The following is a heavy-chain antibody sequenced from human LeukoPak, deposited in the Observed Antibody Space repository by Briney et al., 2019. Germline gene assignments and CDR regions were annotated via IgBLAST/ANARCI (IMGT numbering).Heavy chain of an antibody. V-gene: IGHV1-46*01. CDR2: INPSGGST. D-gene: IGHD3-22*01. CDR1: GYTFTSYY. CDR3: AREARIRYDSSGYLALDY. J-gene: IGHJ4*02. Sequence: GASVKVSCKASGYTFTSYYMHWVRQAPGQGLEWMGIINPSGGSTSYAQKFQGRVTMTRDMSTSTVYTELSSLRSEDTAVYYCAREARIRYDSSGYLALDYWGQGTLVTVSS.